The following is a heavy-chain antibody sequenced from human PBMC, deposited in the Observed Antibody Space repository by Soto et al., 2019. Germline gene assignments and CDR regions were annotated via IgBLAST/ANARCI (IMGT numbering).Heavy chain of an antibody. J-gene: IGHJ6*02. CDR2: TFYRSKWYT. V-gene: IGHV6-1*01. CDR3: ARDLGGYMDV. CDR1: GDSVVTNSAA. Sequence: PSQTLSLTCAISGDSVVTNSAAGWNWIRQSPSRGLEWLGRTFYRSKWYTDYASSVKGRININPDTAKNHFSLQLNSVTPEDTAVYYCARDLGGYMDVWGQGTTVTVSS. D-gene: IGHD6-25*01.